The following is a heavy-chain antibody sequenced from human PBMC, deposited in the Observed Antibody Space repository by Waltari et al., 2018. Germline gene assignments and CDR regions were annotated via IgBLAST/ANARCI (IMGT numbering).Heavy chain of an antibody. CDR1: GYTFTGYY. D-gene: IGHD1-26*01. J-gene: IGHJ4*02. CDR3: APTYTTYLES. CDR2: SNPNSGDT. V-gene: IGHV1-2*06. Sequence: QVQLVQSGAEVKKPGASVKVSCKASGYTFTGYYMHWVRQAPGQGLEWMGRSNPNSGDTYYAQKFQGRVTMTRYTSITTAYMELSRLRSDDTAVYYCAPTYTTYLESWGQGTLVTVSS.